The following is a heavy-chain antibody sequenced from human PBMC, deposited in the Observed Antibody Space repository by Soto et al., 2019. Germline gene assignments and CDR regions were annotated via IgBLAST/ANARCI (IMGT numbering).Heavy chain of an antibody. V-gene: IGHV3-23*01. D-gene: IGHD3-22*01. CDR1: GFTFSSYA. J-gene: IGHJ3*02. Sequence: PGGSLRLSCAASGFTFSSYAMSWVRQAPGKGLEWVSAISGSGGSTYYADSVKGRFTISRDNSKNTLYLQMNSLRAEDTAVYYCAKTMIVVVTRQDAFDIWGQGTMVTVSS. CDR3: AKTMIVVVTRQDAFDI. CDR2: ISGSGGST.